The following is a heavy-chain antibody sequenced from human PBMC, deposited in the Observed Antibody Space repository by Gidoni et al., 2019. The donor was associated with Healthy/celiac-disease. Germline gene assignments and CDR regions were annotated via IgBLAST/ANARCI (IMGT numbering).Heavy chain of an antibody. V-gene: IGHV3-33*01. CDR1: GFTFSSYG. CDR2: IWYDGSNK. J-gene: IGHJ4*02. D-gene: IGHD2-15*01. Sequence: QVQLVESGGGVVQLGRSLRLSCAASGFTFSSYGMHWVRQAPGPGVEWVAVIWYDGSNKYYADSVKGRFTISRDNSKNTLYLQMNSLRAEDTAVYYCARDYGGSYFDYWGQGTLVTVSS. CDR3: ARDYGGSYFDY.